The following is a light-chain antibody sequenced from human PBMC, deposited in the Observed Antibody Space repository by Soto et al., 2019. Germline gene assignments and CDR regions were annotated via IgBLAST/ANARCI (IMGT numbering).Light chain of an antibody. CDR1: SSDVGGYNY. CDR3: SSFTNTITRYA. Sequence: QSVLTQPASVSGSPGQSITISCTGTSSDVGGYNYVSWFQHHPGKAPKLIIYEVSYRPSGVSNRFSGSKSGDTASLTISGLQAEDEADYYCSSFTNTITRYAFGTGTKLIVL. J-gene: IGLJ1*01. V-gene: IGLV2-14*01. CDR2: EVS.